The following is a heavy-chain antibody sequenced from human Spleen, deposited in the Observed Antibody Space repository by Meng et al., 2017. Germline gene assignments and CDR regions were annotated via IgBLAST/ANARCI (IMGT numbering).Heavy chain of an antibody. D-gene: IGHD3-10*01. J-gene: IGHJ4*02. Sequence: SETLSPTCTVSGGSISSGSYYWGWIRQPPGKGLEWIGSIYPSGSAYHNPSRKSRVTISVHTSKTQFSLKLSSVIAADTAVYYCAREIYRSGSYYPAYFDYWGQGTLVTVSS. CDR3: AREIYRSGSYYPAYFDY. CDR2: IYPSGSA. V-gene: IGHV4-39*07. CDR1: GGSISSGSYY.